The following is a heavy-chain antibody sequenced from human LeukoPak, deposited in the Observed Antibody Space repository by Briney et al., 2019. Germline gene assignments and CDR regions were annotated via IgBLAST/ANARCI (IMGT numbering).Heavy chain of an antibody. CDR2: VHHSGST. CDR3: AREHYYELDY. J-gene: IGHJ4*02. D-gene: IGHD3-22*01. Sequence: SETLSLTCTVSGYSMNTGHYWGWIRQPPGKGLEWIGTVHHSGSTYYNPSLRSRVTISVDTSKNQFSLKLSSVTAADTAVYYCAREHYYELDYWGQGTLVTVSS. CDR1: GYSMNTGHY. V-gene: IGHV4-38-2*02.